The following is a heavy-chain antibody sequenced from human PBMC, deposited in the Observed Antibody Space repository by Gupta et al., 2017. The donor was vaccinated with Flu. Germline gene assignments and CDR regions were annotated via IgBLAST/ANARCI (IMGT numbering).Heavy chain of an antibody. Sequence: QVQLQQWGAGLLKPSETLSLTCAVYGGSFSGYYWSWIRQPPGKGLEWIGEINHSGSTNYNPSLKSRVTISVDTSKNQFSLKLSSVTAADTAVYYCARAPTYYYDSSGRRKEYFQHWGQGTLVTVSS. CDR2: INHSGST. J-gene: IGHJ1*01. CDR1: GGSFSGYY. V-gene: IGHV4-34*01. CDR3: ARAPTYYYDSSGRRKEYFQH. D-gene: IGHD3-22*01.